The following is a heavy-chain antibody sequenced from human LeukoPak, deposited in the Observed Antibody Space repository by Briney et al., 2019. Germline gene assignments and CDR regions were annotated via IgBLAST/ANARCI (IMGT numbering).Heavy chain of an antibody. Sequence: AASVKVSCKASGYTFTSYAMNWVRQAPGQGLEWMGIINPGGGSTSYAQKFQGRVTMTRDTSTSTAYMELRSLRSDDTAVYYCARRGDFDGSGFRSSYYYYMDVWGKGTTVTVSS. CDR2: INPGGGST. CDR3: ARRGDFDGSGFRSSYYYYMDV. V-gene: IGHV1-46*01. J-gene: IGHJ6*03. CDR1: GYTFTSYA. D-gene: IGHD3-10*01.